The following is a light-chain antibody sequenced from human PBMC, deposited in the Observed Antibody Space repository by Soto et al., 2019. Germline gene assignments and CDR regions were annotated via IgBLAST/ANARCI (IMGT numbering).Light chain of an antibody. CDR1: RSILYSSNNKNY. V-gene: IGKV4-1*01. CDR2: WAS. CDR3: QQYYSTPLT. J-gene: IGKJ3*01. Sequence: DIVLTQSPDSLAVSLGERATINCKSSRSILYSSNNKNYLAWYQQKPRQPPKLLIYWASTRESGVPDRFSGSGSGTDFTLTINSLQAEDVAVYYCQQYYSTPLTFGPGTKVNIK.